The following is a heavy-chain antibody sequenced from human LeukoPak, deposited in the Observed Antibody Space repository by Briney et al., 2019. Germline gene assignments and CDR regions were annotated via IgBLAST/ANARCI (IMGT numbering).Heavy chain of an antibody. D-gene: IGHD5-18*01. CDR1: GFTFSSYW. CDR2: INSDGSST. V-gene: IGHV3-74*01. Sequence: PGGSLRLSCAASGFTFSSYWMHWVRQAPGKGLVWVSRINSDGSSTSYADSVKGRFTISRDNAKNSPYLQMNSLRDEDTAVYYCARMIDYNYGYAFDYWGQGTLVTVSS. CDR3: ARMIDYNYGYAFDY. J-gene: IGHJ4*02.